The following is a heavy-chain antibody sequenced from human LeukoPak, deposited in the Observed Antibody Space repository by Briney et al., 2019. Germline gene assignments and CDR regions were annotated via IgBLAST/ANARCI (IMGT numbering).Heavy chain of an antibody. CDR3: AKTSENYSSGWYYYFDY. CDR2: ISGSGGST. V-gene: IGHV3-23*01. J-gene: IGHJ4*02. D-gene: IGHD6-19*01. Sequence: PGGSLRLSCAASGFTVTDNYMNWVRQAPGKGLEWVSAISGSGGSTYYADSVKGRFTISRDNSKNTLYLQMNSLRAEDTAVYYCAKTSENYSSGWYYYFDYWGQGTLVTVSS. CDR1: GFTVTDNY.